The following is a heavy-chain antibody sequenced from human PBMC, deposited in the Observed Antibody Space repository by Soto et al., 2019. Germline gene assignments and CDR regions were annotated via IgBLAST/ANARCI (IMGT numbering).Heavy chain of an antibody. V-gene: IGHV4-59*01. J-gene: IGHJ4*02. CDR1: GGSISSYY. D-gene: IGHD3-10*01. CDR2: IYYSGST. Sequence: SETLSLTCTVSGGSISSYYWSWIRQPPGKGLEWIGYIYYSGSTNYNPSLKSRVTISVDTSKNQFSLKLSSVTAADTAVYYCASWAGGPDRYYFDYWGQGTLVTVSS. CDR3: ASWAGGPDRYYFDY.